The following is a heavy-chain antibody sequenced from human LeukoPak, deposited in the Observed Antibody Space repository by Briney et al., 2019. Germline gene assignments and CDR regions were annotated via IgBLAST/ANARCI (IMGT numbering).Heavy chain of an antibody. CDR1: DDSISDYY. J-gene: IGHJ4*02. Sequence: PSETLSLTCTVSDDSISDYYRGWIRQPPGKGLEWIGYIYQSGSTYYTPSLRSRVTMSVDRSKNQFSLKVRSVTAADTAIYYCAREVIATSGPDYWGQGTLVIVSS. CDR2: IYQSGST. D-gene: IGHD6-13*01. V-gene: IGHV4-59*12. CDR3: AREVIATSGPDY.